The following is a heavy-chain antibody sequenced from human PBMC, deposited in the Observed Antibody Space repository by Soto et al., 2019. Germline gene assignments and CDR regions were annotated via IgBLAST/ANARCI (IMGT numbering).Heavy chain of an antibody. CDR1: GYTFTSYG. CDR2: ISAYNGNT. CDR3: ARDLFGYSSGWAPFDY. D-gene: IGHD6-19*01. J-gene: IGHJ4*02. V-gene: IGHV1-18*01. Sequence: QVQLVQSGAEVKKPGASVKVSCKASGYTFTSYGISWVRQAPGQGLEWMGWISAYNGNTNHAQKLQGRVTMPTDTSTSTAYMELRSLRSDDTAVYYCARDLFGYSSGWAPFDYWGQGTLVTVSS.